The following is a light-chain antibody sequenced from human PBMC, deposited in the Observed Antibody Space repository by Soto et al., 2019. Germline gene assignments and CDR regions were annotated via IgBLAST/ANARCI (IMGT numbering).Light chain of an antibody. CDR3: HKYNNWPPWT. CDR1: QSVSSK. Sequence: EIVMTQSPATLSVSPGEGATLSCRASQSVSSKLAWYQQKPGQAPRLLIYGASNRATGIPARFSGSGSGTEFTLIISSLQSEDYAVYYCHKYNNWPPWTFGQGTKVDIK. V-gene: IGKV3-15*01. CDR2: GAS. J-gene: IGKJ1*01.